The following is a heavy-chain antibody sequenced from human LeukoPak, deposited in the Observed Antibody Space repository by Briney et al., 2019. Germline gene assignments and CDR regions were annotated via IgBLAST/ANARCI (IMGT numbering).Heavy chain of an antibody. J-gene: IGHJ4*02. D-gene: IGHD2-15*01. V-gene: IGHV4-61*08. CDR1: GGSVSSGGYY. CDR3: ARACSGGSCYSYTFDY. CDR2: IYYSGST. Sequence: SETLSLTCPVSGGSVSSGGYYWSWIRQPPGKALEWIGYIYYSGSTNYNPSLKSPVTISVDTSKNQFSLKLSSVTAADTAVYYCARACSGGSCYSYTFDYWGQGTLVTVSS.